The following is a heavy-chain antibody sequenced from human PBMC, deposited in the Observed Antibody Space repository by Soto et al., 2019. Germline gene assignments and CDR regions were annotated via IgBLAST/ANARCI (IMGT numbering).Heavy chain of an antibody. V-gene: IGHV1-58*01. J-gene: IGHJ6*03. CDR3: AARGGRDYYMDV. CDR2: IVVGSGNT. D-gene: IGHD2-15*01. CDR1: GFTFTNSA. Sequence: QMLLVQSGPEVRKPGTSVKVSCKASGFTFTNSALQWVRQARGQRLEWIGWIVVGSGNTNYAQKFQERVTITRDMSTSTAYMELNSLRSDDTAVYYCAARGGRDYYMDVWGKGTTVTVSS.